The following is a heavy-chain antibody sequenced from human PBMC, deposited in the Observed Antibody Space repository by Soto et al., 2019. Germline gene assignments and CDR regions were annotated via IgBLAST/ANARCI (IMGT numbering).Heavy chain of an antibody. V-gene: IGHV3-72*01. J-gene: IGHJ4*02. CDR2: ARNKANSYTT. D-gene: IGHD4-17*01. CDR3: AREPTYGDCAQDAIYYFDS. Sequence: EVQLVESGGGLVQPGGSLRLSCAASGFTFSDHYMDWVRLAPGKGLEWVGRARNKANSYTTECAASVKGRFTISRDDSKNSLYLQMNSLKTEDTAVYYCAREPTYGDCAQDAIYYFDSWGQGTLVTVSS. CDR1: GFTFSDHY.